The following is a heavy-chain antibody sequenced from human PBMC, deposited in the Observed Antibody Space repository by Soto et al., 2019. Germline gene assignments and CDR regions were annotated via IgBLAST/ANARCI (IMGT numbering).Heavy chain of an antibody. J-gene: IGHJ4*02. CDR2: ITDSGGST. CDR3: AKAATVVTLYYFDY. V-gene: IGHV3-23*01. CDR1: GFTFNNYG. D-gene: IGHD4-17*01. Sequence: PGGSLRLSCAASGFTFNNYGMSWVLQAPGKGLEWVSAITDSGGSTYYADSVKGRFTISRDNSKNTVYLQMNSLRAEDTAVYYCAKAATVVTLYYFDYWGQGTRVTVSS.